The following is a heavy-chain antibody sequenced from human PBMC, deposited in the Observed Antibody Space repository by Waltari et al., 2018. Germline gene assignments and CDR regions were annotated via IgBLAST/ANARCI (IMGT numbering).Heavy chain of an antibody. Sequence: QLQLQESGPGLVKPSETLSLTCTVSGGSISSSSYYWGWIRQPPGKGLEWIGSIYYSGSTYYNPSLKSRVTISVDTSKNQFSLKLSSVTAADTAVYYCARLVDYGDYGGVGVFDIWGQGTMVTVSS. D-gene: IGHD4-17*01. J-gene: IGHJ3*02. CDR2: IYYSGST. V-gene: IGHV4-39*01. CDR3: ARLVDYGDYGGVGVFDI. CDR1: GGSISSSSYY.